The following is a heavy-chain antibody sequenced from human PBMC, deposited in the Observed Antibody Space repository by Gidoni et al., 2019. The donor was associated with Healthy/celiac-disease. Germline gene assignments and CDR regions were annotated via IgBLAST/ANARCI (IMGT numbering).Heavy chain of an antibody. CDR3: ARRVQLWLPDWYFDL. D-gene: IGHD5-18*01. CDR2: IYYSGST. V-gene: IGHV4-39*01. J-gene: IGHJ2*01. Sequence: IYYSGSTYYNPSLKSRVTISVDTSKNQFSLKLSSVTAADTAVYYCARRVQLWLPDWYFDLWGRCTLVTVSS.